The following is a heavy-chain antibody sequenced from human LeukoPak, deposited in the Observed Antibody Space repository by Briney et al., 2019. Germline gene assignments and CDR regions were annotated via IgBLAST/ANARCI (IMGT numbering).Heavy chain of an antibody. CDR2: ISFDGGHR. CDR3: ARPRTIAAAGIFGAFDY. D-gene: IGHD6-13*01. Sequence: GGSLRLSCEASGFTFSSHSMHWVRQAPGKGLEWVAVISFDGGHRYYADSVKGRFTISRDNSKNTLYLQMNSLRPEDTALYYCARPRTIAAAGIFGAFDYWGQGTLVTVSS. V-gene: IGHV3-30-3*01. J-gene: IGHJ4*02. CDR1: GFTFSSHS.